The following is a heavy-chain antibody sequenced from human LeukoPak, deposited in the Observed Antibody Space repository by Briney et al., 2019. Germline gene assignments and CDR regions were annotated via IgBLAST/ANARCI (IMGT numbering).Heavy chain of an antibody. CDR1: GYTFTSYD. V-gene: IGHV1-8*01. CDR3: ARARRASDYGIDY. D-gene: IGHD4-17*01. J-gene: IGHJ4*02. Sequence: GASVKVSCKASGYTFTSYDINWVRQATGQGLEWMGWMNPNSGNTGYAQKLQGRVTMTRNTSISTAYMELSSLRSEDTAVYYCARARRASDYGIDYWGQGTLVTVSS. CDR2: MNPNSGNT.